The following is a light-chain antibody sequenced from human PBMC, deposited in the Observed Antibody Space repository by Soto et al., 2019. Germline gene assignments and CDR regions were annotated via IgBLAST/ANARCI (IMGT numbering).Light chain of an antibody. Sequence: EIVLTQSPATLPLSPGEIAILSFSASQSVDTSLAWYQQKPCQAPRLLIYDASNRATGIPARFGGSGSGTDFTLTINSLEPEDFAVYYCQQRSNWPGTFGPGTKVDIK. J-gene: IGKJ3*01. CDR1: QSVDTS. CDR2: DAS. V-gene: IGKV3-11*01. CDR3: QQRSNWPGT.